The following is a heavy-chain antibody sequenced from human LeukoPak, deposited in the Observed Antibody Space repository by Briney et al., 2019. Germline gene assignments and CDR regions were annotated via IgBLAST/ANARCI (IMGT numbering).Heavy chain of an antibody. V-gene: IGHV3-7*04. CDR1: GYTFSSYW. CDR3: ARGYHGYFDY. Sequence: GGSLRLSCAAPGYTFSSYWMNWVRQAPGKGLEWVAIIKQDGGEKYYVDSVKGRFTISRDNAKNSLYLQMNSLRADDTAVYYCARGYHGYFDYWGQGTLVTVSS. J-gene: IGHJ4*02. CDR2: IKQDGGEK. D-gene: IGHD2-2*01.